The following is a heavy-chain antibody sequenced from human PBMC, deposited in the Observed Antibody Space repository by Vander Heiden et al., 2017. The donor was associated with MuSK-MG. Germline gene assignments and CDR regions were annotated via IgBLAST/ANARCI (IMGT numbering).Heavy chain of an antibody. CDR3: ANDRTRRDAFDI. Sequence: EVQLLESGGGLVQPGGSLRLSCSASGFTFSSYAMRWVRQAPGKGLEWVSAISGSGGSTYYADSVKGRFTISRDNSKNTLYLQMNSLRAEDTAVYYCANDRTRRDAFDIWGQGTMVTVSS. V-gene: IGHV3-23*01. CDR2: ISGSGGST. J-gene: IGHJ3*02. CDR1: GFTFSSYA.